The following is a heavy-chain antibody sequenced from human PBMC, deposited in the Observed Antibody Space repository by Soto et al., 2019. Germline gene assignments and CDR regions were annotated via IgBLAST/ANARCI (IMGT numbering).Heavy chain of an antibody. J-gene: IGHJ6*02. V-gene: IGHV5-10-1*01. D-gene: IGHD2-2*01. CDR1: GYSFTSYW. Sequence: GESLKISCKGSGYSFTSYWISWVRQMPGKGLEGMGRIDPSDSYTNYSPSFQGHVTISADKSISTAYLQWSRLKASDTAMYYCASSPRGYCSSTSCRELGNYYGLDVWGQGTTVTVSS. CDR3: ASSPRGYCSSTSCRELGNYYGLDV. CDR2: IDPSDSYT.